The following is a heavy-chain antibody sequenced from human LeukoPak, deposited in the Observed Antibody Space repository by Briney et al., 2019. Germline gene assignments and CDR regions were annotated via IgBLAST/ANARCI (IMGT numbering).Heavy chain of an antibody. V-gene: IGHV1-46*01. CDR1: GYTFTSYY. CDR3: ARVRKRITMIVVTKAEGWFDP. CDR2: INPSGGST. D-gene: IGHD3-22*01. Sequence: ASVKVSCKASGYTFTSYYMHWVRQAPGQGLEWMGIINPSGGSTNYAQKFQGRVTMTRNTSTSTVYMELSSLRSEDTAVYYCARVRKRITMIVVTKAEGWFDPWGQGTLVTVSS. J-gene: IGHJ5*02.